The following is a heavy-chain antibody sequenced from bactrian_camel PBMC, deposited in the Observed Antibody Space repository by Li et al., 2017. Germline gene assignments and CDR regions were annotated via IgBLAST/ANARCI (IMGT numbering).Heavy chain of an antibody. D-gene: IGHD4*01. J-gene: IGHJ4*01. Sequence: VQLVESGGGSVQAGGSLKLSCAASGYGFRLCEMGWFRPSPGKEREGVSAIGWSGGKPYYSDSVKGRFTISRDNAKNTLYLQMISLQPEDTAMYYCAARDITKMVGRPYSDPSTYDDWGQGT. V-gene: IGHV3S59*01. CDR3: AARDITKMVGRPYSDPSTYDD. CDR2: IGWSGGKP. CDR1: GYGFRLCE.